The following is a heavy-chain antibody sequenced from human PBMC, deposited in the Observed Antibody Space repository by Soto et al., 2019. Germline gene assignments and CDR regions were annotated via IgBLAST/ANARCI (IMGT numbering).Heavy chain of an antibody. Sequence: QITLNESGPTVVRPTETLTLTCRFSGFSLTTSGVGVGWLRQSQGTAPEWLALIYWDDDKRYSASLKSRRTMTQHTSKDQVDLTVSDLDPTDTAPYYCADRVLRTVFGLVTSTAIYFDFWGQGTPVSVSS. J-gene: IGHJ4*02. D-gene: IGHD3-3*01. CDR1: GFSLTTSGVG. V-gene: IGHV2-5*02. CDR2: IYWDDDK. CDR3: ADRVLRTVFGLVTSTAIYFDF.